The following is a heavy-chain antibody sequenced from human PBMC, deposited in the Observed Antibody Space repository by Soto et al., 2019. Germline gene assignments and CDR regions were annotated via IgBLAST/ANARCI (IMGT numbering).Heavy chain of an antibody. Sequence: VQLLESGGSLVRPGGSLRLSCAASGFAFSSYAMTWVRQAPGRGLEWVSSISSSGIDTYYADSVRGRFTISRDNSKNILYLQVNSLRAEDTAVYYCAKPNVVLWACCADFDVWGQGTTVTVSS. CDR2: ISSSGIDT. CDR3: AKPNVVLWACCADFDV. V-gene: IGHV3-23*01. CDR1: GFAFSSYA. D-gene: IGHD2-2*01. J-gene: IGHJ3*01.